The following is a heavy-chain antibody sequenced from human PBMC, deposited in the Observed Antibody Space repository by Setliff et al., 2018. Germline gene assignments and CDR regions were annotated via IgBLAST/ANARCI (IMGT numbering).Heavy chain of an antibody. D-gene: IGHD3-3*01. V-gene: IGHV4-61*09. Sequence: PSETLSLTCSVSGGSISSGSDYWTWIRQPAGKGLEWIGHIYTSGSTKYNPSLKSRVTISVDTSKNQFSLKLSSVTAADTAVYYCARMSGFLYIDVWGKGTTVTVSS. CDR1: GGSISSGSDY. CDR2: IYTSGST. J-gene: IGHJ6*03. CDR3: ARMSGFLYIDV.